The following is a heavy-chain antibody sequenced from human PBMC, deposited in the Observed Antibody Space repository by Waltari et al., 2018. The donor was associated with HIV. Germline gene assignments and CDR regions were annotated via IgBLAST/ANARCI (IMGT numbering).Heavy chain of an antibody. D-gene: IGHD3-10*01. CDR3: ASARETMGVDFDF. CDR2: VIPMSGTA. CDR1: GGSFTRYR. V-gene: IGHV1-69*08. J-gene: IGHJ4*02. Sequence: QVQLVQSGAEVRTPGSSVKVSCKASGGSFTRYRIHWVRQAPGQGLEWMGRVIPMSGTAMKAQKFQARVTISADKSTTTAYMELTSLRTEDTAVYYCASARETMGVDFDFWGQGTLVTVSS.